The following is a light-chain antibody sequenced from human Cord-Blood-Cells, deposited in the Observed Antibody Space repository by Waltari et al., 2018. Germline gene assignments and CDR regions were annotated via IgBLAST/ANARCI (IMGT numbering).Light chain of an antibody. J-gene: IGLJ2*01. Sequence: QSGLIQPDSESGSPGPSITISCTGASSEVGSYDDVSWYQQHPGKAPKLRIYDVSNRPSGVSNRFPAAKPGNTASLTISGLQAEDQADYYCSSYTSSSTVVFGGGTKLTVL. CDR1: SSEVGSYDD. V-gene: IGLV2-14*01. CDR3: SSYTSSSTVV. CDR2: DVS.